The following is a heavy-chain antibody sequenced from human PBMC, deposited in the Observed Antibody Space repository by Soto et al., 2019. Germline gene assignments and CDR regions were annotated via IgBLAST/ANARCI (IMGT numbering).Heavy chain of an antibody. CDR2: IWYDGSNE. J-gene: IGHJ4*02. CDR1: GFTFSDYG. V-gene: IGHV3-33*01. D-gene: IGHD3-9*01. Sequence: GGSLRLSCAASGFTFSDYGIHWVRPAPGKGLEWVALIWYDGSNEYYADSVKGRFTISRDNSKNTLYLQMNSLRAEDTAVYYCAAINYDIFTGYFSDYWGQGTLVTVSS. CDR3: AAINYDIFTGYFSDY.